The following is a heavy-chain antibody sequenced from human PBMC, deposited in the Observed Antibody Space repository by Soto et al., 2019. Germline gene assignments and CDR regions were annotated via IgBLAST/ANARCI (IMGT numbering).Heavy chain of an antibody. CDR3: AKDYYDYVWGSYRFGAFDI. CDR1: GFTFSSYA. CDR2: ISGSGGST. V-gene: IGHV3-23*01. Sequence: VQLLESGGGLVQPGGSLRLSCAASGFTFSSYAMSWVRQAPGKGLEWVSAISGSGGSTYYADSVKGRFTISRDNSKNTLYLQMNSLRAEDTAVYYCAKDYYDYVWGSYRFGAFDIWGQGTMVTVSS. D-gene: IGHD3-16*02. J-gene: IGHJ3*02.